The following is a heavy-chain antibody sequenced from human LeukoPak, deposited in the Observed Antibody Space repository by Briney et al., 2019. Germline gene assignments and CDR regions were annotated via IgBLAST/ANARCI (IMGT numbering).Heavy chain of an antibody. CDR3: ARDAGGSGWYHY. CDR1: GGSFSGYY. D-gene: IGHD6-19*01. V-gene: IGHV4-34*01. J-gene: IGHJ4*02. CDR2: INHSGST. Sequence: PSETLSLNCAVYGGSFSGYYWSWIRQPPGKGLEWIGEINHSGSTNYNPSLKSRVTISVDTSKNQFSLKLSSVTAADTAVYYCARDAGGSGWYHYWGQGTLVTVSS.